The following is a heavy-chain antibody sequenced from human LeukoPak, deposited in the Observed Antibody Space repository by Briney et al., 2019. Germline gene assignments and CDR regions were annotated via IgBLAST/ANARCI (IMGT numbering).Heavy chain of an antibody. V-gene: IGHV4-34*01. CDR3: ASLYCSGGSCYPVR. CDR1: GGSFSGYY. J-gene: IGHJ6*02. D-gene: IGHD2-15*01. CDR2: IYYSGST. Sequence: SETLSLTCAVYGGSFSGYYWSWVRQPPGKGLEWIGSIYYSGSTYYNPSLKSRVTISVDTSKNQFSLKLSSVTAADTAVYYCASLYCSGGSCYPVRWGQGTTVTVSS.